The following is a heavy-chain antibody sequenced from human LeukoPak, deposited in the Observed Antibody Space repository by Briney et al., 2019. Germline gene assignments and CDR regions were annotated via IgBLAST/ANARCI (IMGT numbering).Heavy chain of an antibody. J-gene: IGHJ3*02. CDR3: ARLDYYDSRKPIDAFDI. V-gene: IGHV4-39*01. Sequence: SETLSLTCTVTGGSISSSSYYWGWIRQPPGKGLEWIGSIYDRGRTYYNPSLTSRVTISVDTSKDQFSLILSSVTAADTAVYYCARLDYYDSRKPIDAFDIWGQGTMVTVS. CDR2: IYDRGRT. CDR1: GGSISSSSYY. D-gene: IGHD3-22*01.